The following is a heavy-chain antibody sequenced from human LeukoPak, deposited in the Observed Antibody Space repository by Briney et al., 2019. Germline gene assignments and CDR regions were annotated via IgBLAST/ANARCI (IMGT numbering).Heavy chain of an antibody. CDR3: ARDSPGRISPEIAAGGMDV. Sequence: SETLSLTCTVSGCSISSYYWSWIRQPAGKGLEWIGRIYTSWSTNYNPSLKSQVTISVHTSKNQFSLKLSSVTAADTDVYYCARDSPGRISPEIAAGGMDVWGQGTTVTVSS. J-gene: IGHJ6*02. V-gene: IGHV4-4*07. D-gene: IGHD6-13*01. CDR1: GCSISSYY. CDR2: IYTSWST.